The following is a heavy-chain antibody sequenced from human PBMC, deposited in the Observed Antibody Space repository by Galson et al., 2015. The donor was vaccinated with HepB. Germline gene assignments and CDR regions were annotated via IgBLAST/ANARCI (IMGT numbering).Heavy chain of an antibody. V-gene: IGHV3-23*01. CDR3: AKGRGGSSYSDMDV. CDR1: GFTFSNYA. D-gene: IGHD1-26*01. Sequence: SLRLSCAASGFTFSNYAMSWVRQAPGKGLECVSGITNNGDNTHYADSVKGRFTISRDNSKNTLYLQMNSLRAEDTAVYYCAKGRGGSSYSDMDVWGQGTTVTVSS. CDR2: ITNNGDNT. J-gene: IGHJ6*02.